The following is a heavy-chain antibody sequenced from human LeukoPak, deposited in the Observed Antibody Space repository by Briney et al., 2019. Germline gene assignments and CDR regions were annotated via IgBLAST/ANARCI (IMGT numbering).Heavy chain of an antibody. Sequence: ASVKVSCKASGYTFTGYYMHWVRQAPGQGLEWMGWINPNSGGTNYAQKFQGRVAMTRDTSISIAYMELSRLRSDDTAVYYCARDFEESIAAAGEKCDYWGQGTLVTVSS. J-gene: IGHJ4*02. CDR3: ARDFEESIAAAGEKCDY. V-gene: IGHV1-2*02. D-gene: IGHD6-13*01. CDR1: GYTFTGYY. CDR2: INPNSGGT.